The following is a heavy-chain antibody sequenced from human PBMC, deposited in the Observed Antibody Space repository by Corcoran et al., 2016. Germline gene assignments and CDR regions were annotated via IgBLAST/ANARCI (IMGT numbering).Heavy chain of an antibody. D-gene: IGHD2-21*01. Sequence: QVQLVESGAEVKRPGTSVKVSCTASGYTFTSYGISWVRQAPGQGLEWMGRISAYNGNTNYAQKLQGRVTMTTDTSTSTAYMELRSLRSEDTAVYYCARVRVPRGDCCMDVWGQGSMVTVSS. V-gene: IGHV1-18*01. CDR3: ARVRVPRGDCCMDV. CDR1: GYTFTSYG. J-gene: IGHJ6*02. CDR2: ISAYNGNT.